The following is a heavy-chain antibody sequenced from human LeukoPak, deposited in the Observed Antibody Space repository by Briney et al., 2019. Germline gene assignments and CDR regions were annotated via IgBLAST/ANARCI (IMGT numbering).Heavy chain of an antibody. Sequence: GGSLRLSCAASGFTFSGSGMHWVRQAPGKGLEWVTFIRYDGSNKYYTDSVKGRFTISRDNSKNTLYLQMDSLRAEDTAVYYCARDYDFWSGYYSPTRGYFGYWGQGTLVTVPS. J-gene: IGHJ4*02. CDR3: ARDYDFWSGYYSPTRGYFGY. V-gene: IGHV3-30*02. D-gene: IGHD3-3*01. CDR1: GFTFSGSG. CDR2: IRYDGSNK.